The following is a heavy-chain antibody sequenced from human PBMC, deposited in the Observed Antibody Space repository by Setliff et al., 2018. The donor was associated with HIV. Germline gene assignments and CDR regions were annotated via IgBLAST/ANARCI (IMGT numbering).Heavy chain of an antibody. CDR1: GGSFGTFD. CDR2: IIPLFGAP. CDR3: ARETAPAHYYGSGSYRLHAFDV. D-gene: IGHD3-10*01. J-gene: IGHJ3*01. V-gene: IGHV1-69*13. Sequence: SVKVSCKASGGSFGTFDISWVRQAPGQGLEWVGEIIPLFGAPNYAQKFQGRVTITADESTNTAYMELSSLRSGDTAVYYCARETAPAHYYGSGSYRLHAFDVWGQGTMVTVSS.